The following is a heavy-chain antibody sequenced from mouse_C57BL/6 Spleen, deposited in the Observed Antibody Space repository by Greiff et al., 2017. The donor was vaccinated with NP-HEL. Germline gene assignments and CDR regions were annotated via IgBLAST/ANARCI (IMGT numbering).Heavy chain of an antibody. V-gene: IGHV1-55*01. CDR2: IYPGSGST. J-gene: IGHJ1*03. CDR1: GYTFTSYW. Sequence: QVQLKQSGAELVKPGASVKMSCKASGYTFTSYWITWVKQRPGQGLEWIGDIYPGSGSTNYNEKFKSKATLTVDTSSSTAYMQLSSLTSEDSAVYYCATGWIHYYGSSYWYFDVWGTGTTVTVSS. CDR3: ATGWIHYYGSSYWYFDV. D-gene: IGHD1-1*01.